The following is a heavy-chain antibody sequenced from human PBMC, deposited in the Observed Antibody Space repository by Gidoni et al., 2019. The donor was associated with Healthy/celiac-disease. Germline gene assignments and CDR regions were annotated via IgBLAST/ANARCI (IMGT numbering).Heavy chain of an antibody. CDR2: INHSGST. V-gene: IGHV4-34*01. Sequence: QVPLQQRGAGLFKPSETLSLTCAVYGGSFSGYYWSWIRQPPGKGLEWIGEINHSGSTNYNPSLKSRVTISGDTAKNQFALKLSSVTAADTAVYYCARGAGVRRFDYWGQGTLVTVSS. CDR3: ARGAGVRRFDY. J-gene: IGHJ4*02. D-gene: IGHD6-19*01. CDR1: GGSFSGYY.